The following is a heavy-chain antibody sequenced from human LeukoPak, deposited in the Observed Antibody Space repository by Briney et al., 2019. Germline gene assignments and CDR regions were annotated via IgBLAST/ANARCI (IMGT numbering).Heavy chain of an antibody. CDR2: IYYSGST. CDR1: GGSISSYY. D-gene: IGHD4-17*01. Sequence: SETLSLTCTVSGGSISSYYWSWIRQPPGKGLEWIGYIYYSGSTNYNPSLKSRVTISVDTSKNQFSLKLSSVTAADTAVYYCARHALTYGDCDPLADSYYFDYWGQGTLVTVSS. CDR3: ARHALTYGDCDPLADSYYFDY. J-gene: IGHJ4*02. V-gene: IGHV4-59*08.